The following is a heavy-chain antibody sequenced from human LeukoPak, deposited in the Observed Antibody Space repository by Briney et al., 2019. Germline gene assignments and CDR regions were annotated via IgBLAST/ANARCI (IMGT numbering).Heavy chain of an antibody. CDR2: IYTSGST. J-gene: IGHJ4*02. V-gene: IGHV4-4*07. D-gene: IGHD2-15*01. CDR3: AREMVVAATGGFDY. CDR1: GGSISSYY. Sequence: SETLSLTCTVSGGSISSYYWSWIRQPAGKGLEWIGRIYTSGSTNYNPSLKSRVTISVDKSKNQFSLKPSAVTAADTAVYYCAREMVVAATGGFDYWGQGTLVTVSS.